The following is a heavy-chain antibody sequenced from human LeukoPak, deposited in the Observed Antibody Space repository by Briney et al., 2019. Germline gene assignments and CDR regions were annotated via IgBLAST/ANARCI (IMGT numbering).Heavy chain of an antibody. CDR1: GYTFTSYD. CDR2: MNPNSGNT. CDR3: ARGRSGYYTGWFDP. J-gene: IGHJ5*02. D-gene: IGHD3-3*01. Sequence: ASVKVSCKASGYTFTSYDMNWVRQATGQGLEWMGWMNPNSGNTGYAQKFQGRVTMTRNTSISTAYMELSSLRSEDTAVYYCARGRSGYYTGWFDPWGQGTLVTVSS. V-gene: IGHV1-8*01.